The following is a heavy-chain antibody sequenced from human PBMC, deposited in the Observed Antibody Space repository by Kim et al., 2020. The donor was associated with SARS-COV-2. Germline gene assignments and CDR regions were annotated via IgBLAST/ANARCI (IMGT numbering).Heavy chain of an antibody. CDR2: IGGSGSRK. D-gene: IGHD3-9*01. J-gene: IGHJ4*02. V-gene: IGHV3-23*01. CDR1: GFTFANFA. Sequence: GGSLRLSCGASGFTFANFALHWVRQAPGKGLDWVAVIGGSGSRKYYGDSVKGRFTISRDSSKNTVYLQMNSLRADDTAIYYCAKSLTQLVTSSPDFWGKGTLVAVSS. CDR3: AKSLTQLVTSSPDF.